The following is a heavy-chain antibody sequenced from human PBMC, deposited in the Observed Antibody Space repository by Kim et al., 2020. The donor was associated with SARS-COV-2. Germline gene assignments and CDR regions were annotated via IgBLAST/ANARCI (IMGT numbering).Heavy chain of an antibody. CDR3: SRDRRGGPIDY. CDR2: IYYSGST. Sequence: SETLSLTCTVSGGSISSYYWSWIRQPPGKGLEWIGYIYYSGSTNYNPSLKSRVTISVDTSKNQFSLKLSSVTAADTAVYYCSRDRRGGPIDYWGQGTLVTVSA. J-gene: IGHJ4*02. D-gene: IGHD2-15*01. V-gene: IGHV4-59*01. CDR1: GGSISSYY.